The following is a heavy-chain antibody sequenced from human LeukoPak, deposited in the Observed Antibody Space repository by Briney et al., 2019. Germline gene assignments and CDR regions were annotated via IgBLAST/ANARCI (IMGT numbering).Heavy chain of an antibody. CDR1: GFTFSSYW. J-gene: IGHJ3*02. Sequence: GGSLRLSCAASGFTFSSYWMHWVRQAPGKGLVWVSRINSDGSSTSYADSVKGRFTISRDNAKNSLHLQMNSLRTEDTAVYYCAGDWGDYDFWSGSNDAFDIWGQGTMVAVSS. D-gene: IGHD3-3*01. CDR3: AGDWGDYDFWSGSNDAFDI. CDR2: INSDGSST. V-gene: IGHV3-74*01.